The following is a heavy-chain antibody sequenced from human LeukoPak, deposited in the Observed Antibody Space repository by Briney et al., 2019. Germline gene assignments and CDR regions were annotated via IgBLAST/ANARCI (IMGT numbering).Heavy chain of an antibody. CDR3: ARGREAVGYSSSWYRFDP. CDR2: INPSGGST. Sequence: ASVKVSCKASGYTFTSYYMHWVRQAPGQGLEWMGIINPSGGSTSYAQKFQGRVTMTRDMSTSTVYMELSSLRSEDTAVYYCARGREAVGYSSSWYRFDPWGQGTLVTVSS. D-gene: IGHD6-13*01. V-gene: IGHV1-46*01. CDR1: GYTFTSYY. J-gene: IGHJ5*02.